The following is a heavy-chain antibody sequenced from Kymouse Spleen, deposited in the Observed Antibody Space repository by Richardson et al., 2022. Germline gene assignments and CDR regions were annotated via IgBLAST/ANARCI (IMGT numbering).Heavy chain of an antibody. D-gene: IGHD6-13*01. CDR3: ARDESSSWYRNWFDP. V-gene: IGHV3-33*01. CDR2: IWYDGSNK. J-gene: IGHJ5*02. CDR1: GFTFSSYG. Sequence: QVQLVESGGGVVQPGRSLRLSCAASGFTFSSYGMHWVRQAPGKGLEWVAVIWYDGSNKYYADSVKGRFTISRDNSKNTLYLQMNSLRAEDTAVYYCARDESSSWYRNWFDPWGQGTLVTVSS.